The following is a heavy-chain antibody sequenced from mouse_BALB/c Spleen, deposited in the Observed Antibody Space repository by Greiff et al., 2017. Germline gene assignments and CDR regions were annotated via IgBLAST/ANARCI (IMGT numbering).Heavy chain of an antibody. V-gene: IGHV5-17*02. J-gene: IGHJ4*01. CDR2: ISSGSSTI. CDR1: GFTFSSFG. Sequence: EVQLVESGGGLVQPGGSRKLSCAASGFTFSSFGMHWVRQAPEKGLEWVAYISSGSSTIYYADTVKGRFTISRDNPKNTLFLQMTSLRSEDTAMYYCARKSSSYAMDYWGQGTSVTVSS. CDR3: ARKSSSYAMDY. D-gene: IGHD1-3*01.